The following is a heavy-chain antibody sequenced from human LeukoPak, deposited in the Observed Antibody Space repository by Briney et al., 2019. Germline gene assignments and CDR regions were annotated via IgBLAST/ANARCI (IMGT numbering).Heavy chain of an antibody. Sequence: GASLKISCKGSGYSFTSYWIGWVRQMPGKGLEWMGIIYPGDSDTRYSPSFQGQVTISADKSISTAYLQWSSLKASDTAMYYCARHVEAAAGTSRFDYWGQGTLVTVSS. J-gene: IGHJ4*02. CDR1: GYSFTSYW. D-gene: IGHD6-13*01. CDR3: ARHVEAAAGTSRFDY. CDR2: IYPGDSDT. V-gene: IGHV5-51*01.